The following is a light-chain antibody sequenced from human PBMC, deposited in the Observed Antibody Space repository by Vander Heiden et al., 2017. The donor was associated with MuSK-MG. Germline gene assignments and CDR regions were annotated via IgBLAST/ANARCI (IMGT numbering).Light chain of an antibody. CDR1: ALPKKY. J-gene: IGLJ1*01. V-gene: IGLV3-10*01. CDR2: EDS. CDR3: YSKASSGNHSVV. Sequence: SYELTQPPSLSVSPGQTARITRSGDALPKKYAYWYQQKSGQAPVLVIYEDSKRPSGIPERFSGSRSGTMATLTISGAQVEDEADYYCYSKASSGNHSVVFGTGTKVTVL.